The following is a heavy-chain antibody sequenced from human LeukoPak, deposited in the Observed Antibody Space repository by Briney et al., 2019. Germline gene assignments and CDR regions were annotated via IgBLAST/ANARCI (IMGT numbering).Heavy chain of an antibody. CDR1: GGSISSYY. J-gene: IGHJ4*02. Sequence: ASETLSLTCTVSGGSISSYYWSWIRQPPGKGREWIGYIYYSGSTNYNPSLKSRVTISVDTSKNQFSLKLSSVTAADTAVYYCAGRTLGGYYFDYWGQGTLVTVSS. V-gene: IGHV4-59*01. D-gene: IGHD3-10*01. CDR2: IYYSGST. CDR3: AGRTLGGYYFDY.